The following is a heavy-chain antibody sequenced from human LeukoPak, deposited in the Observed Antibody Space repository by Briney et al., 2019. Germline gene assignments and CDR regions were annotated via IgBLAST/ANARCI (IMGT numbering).Heavy chain of an antibody. V-gene: IGHV3-74*01. CDR2: INSDGSST. D-gene: IGHD2-2*01. J-gene: IGHJ4*02. CDR1: GFTFSSYG. Sequence: SGGSLRLSCAASGFTFSSYGMHWVRQAPGKGLVWVSRINSDGSSTSYADSVKGRFTISRDNAKNTLYLQMNSLRAEDTAVYYCAREGVVPAARTHDFDYWGQGTLVTVSS. CDR3: AREGVVPAARTHDFDY.